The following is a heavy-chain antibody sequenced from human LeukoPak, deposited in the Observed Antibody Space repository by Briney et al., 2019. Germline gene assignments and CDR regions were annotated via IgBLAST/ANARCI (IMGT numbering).Heavy chain of an antibody. CDR1: GFTFSSYS. Sequence: GGSLRLSCAASGFTFSSYSMNWVRQAPGKGLEWVSSISSSSSYIYYADSVKGRFTISGDNAKNSLYLQMNSLRAEDTAVYYCARVYCSGGSCYPGAFDIWGQGTMVTVSS. CDR3: ARVYCSGGSCYPGAFDI. J-gene: IGHJ3*02. D-gene: IGHD2-15*01. CDR2: ISSSSSYI. V-gene: IGHV3-21*01.